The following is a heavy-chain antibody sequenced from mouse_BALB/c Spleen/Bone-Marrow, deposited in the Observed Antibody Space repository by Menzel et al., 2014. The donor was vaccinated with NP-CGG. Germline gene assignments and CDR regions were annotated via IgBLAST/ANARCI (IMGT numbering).Heavy chain of an antibody. V-gene: IGHV4-1*02. CDR2: INPDSRTI. Sequence: DVQLQESGGGLMQPGGSLKLSCAASGFYFSAYWMSWVRQAPGKGLEWVGEINPDSRTINYTPSLKDKFIISRDNAKNTLYLQMSKVRSEDTALYYCARLYDYGWFAYWGQGTLVTVSA. J-gene: IGHJ3*01. CDR1: GFYFSAYW. D-gene: IGHD2-4*01. CDR3: ARLYDYGWFAY.